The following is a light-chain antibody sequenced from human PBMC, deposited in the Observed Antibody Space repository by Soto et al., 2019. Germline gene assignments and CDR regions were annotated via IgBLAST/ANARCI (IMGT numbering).Light chain of an antibody. CDR2: EVT. CDR1: SSDVGCYDY. Sequence: QSALTQPPSASGSPGQSVTISCTGTSSDVGCYDYVSWYQQHPGKAPKLMIYEVTIRPSGVSDRFSGSKSGNMASLTVSGLQAEDEADYYCSSYTGGNPSYVFGTGTKLTVL. CDR3: SSYTGGNPSYV. J-gene: IGLJ1*01. V-gene: IGLV2-8*01.